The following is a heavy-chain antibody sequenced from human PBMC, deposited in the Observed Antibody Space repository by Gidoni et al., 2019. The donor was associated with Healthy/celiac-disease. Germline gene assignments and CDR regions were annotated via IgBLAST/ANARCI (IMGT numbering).Heavy chain of an antibody. Sequence: EVQLVESGGGLVKPGGSLRLSCAASGFTFRNAWMSWVRQAPGKGLEWVGRIKSKTDGGTTDYAAPVKGRFTISRDDSKNTLYLQMNSLKTEDTAVYYCTTEGSVTIAGTSFDYWGQGTLVTVSS. CDR1: GFTFRNAW. CDR2: IKSKTDGGTT. V-gene: IGHV3-15*01. CDR3: TTEGSVTIAGTSFDY. J-gene: IGHJ4*02. D-gene: IGHD4-4*01.